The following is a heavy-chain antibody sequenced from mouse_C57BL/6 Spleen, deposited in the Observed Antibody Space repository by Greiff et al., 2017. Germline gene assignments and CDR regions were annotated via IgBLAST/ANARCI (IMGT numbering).Heavy chain of an antibody. CDR3: ARVNWDLYYLDY. D-gene: IGHD4-1*01. CDR2: IYPGDGDT. V-gene: IGHV1-82*01. CDR1: GYAFSSSW. Sequence: VQLKQSGPELVKPGASVKISCKASGYAFSSSWMNWVKQRPGKGLEWIGRIYPGDGDTNYNRKFKGKATLTADKSSSTAYMQLSRLTSEDSEVYCCARVNWDLYYLDYWGQGTTLTVSS. J-gene: IGHJ2*01.